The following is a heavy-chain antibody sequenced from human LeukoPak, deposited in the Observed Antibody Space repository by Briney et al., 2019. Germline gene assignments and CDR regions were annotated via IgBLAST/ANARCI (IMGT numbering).Heavy chain of an antibody. CDR2: ISGSGGST. J-gene: IGHJ4*02. Sequence: GGSLRLSCAASGFSFSSYAMSWVRQAPGKGLEWVSAISGSGGSTYYADSVKGRFTISRDNSKNTLYLQMNSLRAEDTAVYYCAKDRARITMIVVVTNFDYWGQGTLVTVSS. CDR3: AKDRARITMIVVVTNFDY. CDR1: GFSFSSYA. V-gene: IGHV3-23*01. D-gene: IGHD3-22*01.